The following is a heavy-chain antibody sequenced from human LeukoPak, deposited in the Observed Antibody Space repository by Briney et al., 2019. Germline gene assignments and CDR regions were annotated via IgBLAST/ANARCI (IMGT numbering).Heavy chain of an antibody. Sequence: TLSLTCAVSGGSISSGGYSWSWIRQPPGKGLEWIGYIYHSGSTYYNPSLKSRVTISVDRSKNQFSLKLSSVTAADTAVYYCARSPMIVANSGVYYFDYWGQGTLVTVSS. CDR2: IYHSGST. CDR3: ARSPMIVANSGVYYFDY. V-gene: IGHV4-30-2*01. CDR1: GGSISSGGYS. J-gene: IGHJ4*02. D-gene: IGHD3-22*01.